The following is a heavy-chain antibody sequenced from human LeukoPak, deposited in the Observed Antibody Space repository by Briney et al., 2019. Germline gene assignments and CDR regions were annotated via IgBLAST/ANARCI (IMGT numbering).Heavy chain of an antibody. Sequence: GGSLRLSCAASGFTFSSYAMSWVRQAPGKGLEWVSAISGSGGSTYYADSAKGRFTISRDNSKNTLYLQMNSLRAEDTAVYYCAKRSSGWYSLDYWGQGTLVTVSS. CDR1: GFTFSSYA. D-gene: IGHD6-19*01. V-gene: IGHV3-23*01. CDR3: AKRSSGWYSLDY. CDR2: ISGSGGST. J-gene: IGHJ4*02.